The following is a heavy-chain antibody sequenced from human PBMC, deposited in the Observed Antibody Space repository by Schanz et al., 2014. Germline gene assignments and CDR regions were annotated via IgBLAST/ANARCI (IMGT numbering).Heavy chain of an antibody. D-gene: IGHD3-16*01. CDR1: GFTFSSYA. CDR3: AKGLYYDNTGGGFDY. J-gene: IGHJ4*02. CDR2: ISASGGST. Sequence: EVQLLESGGGLVQPGGSLRLSCAASGFTFSSYAMSWVRQAPGKGLEWVSTISASGGSTYYADSVKGRFTISRDNSKTTLSLQMNSLRAEDTAVYYCAKGLYYDNTGGGFDYWGQGTLVTVSS. V-gene: IGHV3-23*01.